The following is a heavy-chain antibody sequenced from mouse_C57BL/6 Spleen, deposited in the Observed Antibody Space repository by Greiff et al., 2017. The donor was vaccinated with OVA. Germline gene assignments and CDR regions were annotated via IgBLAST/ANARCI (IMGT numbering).Heavy chain of an antibody. V-gene: IGHV3-6*01. CDR2: ISYDGSN. CDR1: GYSITSGYY. CDR3: AREGGIYYSNYYAMDY. D-gene: IGHD2-5*01. J-gene: IGHJ4*01. Sequence: EVQLQESGPGLVKPSQSLSLTCSVTGYSITSGYYWNWIRQFPGNKLEWMGYISYDGSNNYNPSLKNRISITRDTSTTQFSLKLNSVTTEYTATYYCAREGGIYYSNYYAMDYWGQGTSVTVSS.